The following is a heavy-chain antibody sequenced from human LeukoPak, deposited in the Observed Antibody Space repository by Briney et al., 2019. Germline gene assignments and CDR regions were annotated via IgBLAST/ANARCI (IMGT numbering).Heavy chain of an antibody. CDR3: AKDAADYVSYFDY. CDR1: GFTLTTYA. CDR2: ITASGPTT. D-gene: IGHD4-17*01. V-gene: IGHV3-23*01. Sequence: GGSLRLFCAASGFTLTTYAMTWVRQAPGKGLEWVSGITASGPTTYYADSVKGRFTFSRDNSKNTLYLQMNSLRAEDTAVYYCAKDAADYVSYFDYWVQGTLVTVSS. J-gene: IGHJ4*02.